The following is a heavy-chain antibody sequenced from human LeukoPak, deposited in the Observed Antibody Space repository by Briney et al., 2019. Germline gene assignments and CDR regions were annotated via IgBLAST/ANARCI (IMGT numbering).Heavy chain of an antibody. V-gene: IGHV3-74*01. CDR3: TRVGVGGY. CDR2: INTDGSST. Sequence: PGGSLRLSCAASGFTFSSYWMHWVRQAPGKGLVWVSRINTDGSSTSYADSVKGRFTISRDNAKDSLFLQMNSLRADDTAMYFCTRVGVGGYWGQGALVTVSS. J-gene: IGHJ4*02. D-gene: IGHD3-16*01. CDR1: GFTFSSYW.